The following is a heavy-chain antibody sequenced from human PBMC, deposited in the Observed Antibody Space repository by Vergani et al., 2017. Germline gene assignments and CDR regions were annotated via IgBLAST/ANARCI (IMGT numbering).Heavy chain of an antibody. CDR1: GFTFSSYA. CDR2: IIPIFGTA. V-gene: IGHV1-69*01. Sequence: QLVQSGPEVKKPGTSVKFSCKASGFTFSSYAISWVRQAPGQGLEWMGGIIPIFGTANYAQKFQGRVTITADESTSTAYMELSSLRSEDTAVYYCAREYMVRGVYFDYWGQGTLVTVSS. CDR3: AREYMVRGVYFDY. D-gene: IGHD3-10*01. J-gene: IGHJ4*02.